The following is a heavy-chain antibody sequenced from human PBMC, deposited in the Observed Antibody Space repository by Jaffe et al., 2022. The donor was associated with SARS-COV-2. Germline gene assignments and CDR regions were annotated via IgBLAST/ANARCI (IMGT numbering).Heavy chain of an antibody. J-gene: IGHJ4*02. V-gene: IGHV3-7*01. CDR3: ARSKYSYGLYYFDY. Sequence: EVQLVESGGGLVQPGGSLRLSCAASGFTFSSYWMSWVRQAPGKGLEWVANIKQDGSEKYYVDSVKGRFTISRDNAKNSLYLQMNSLRAEDTAVYYCARSKYSYGLYYFDYWGQGTLVTVSS. D-gene: IGHD5-18*01. CDR2: IKQDGSEK. CDR1: GFTFSSYW.